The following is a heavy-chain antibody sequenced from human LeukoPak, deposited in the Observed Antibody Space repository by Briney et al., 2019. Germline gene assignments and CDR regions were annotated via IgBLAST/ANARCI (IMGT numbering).Heavy chain of an antibody. CDR1: GFTFSNAY. Sequence: PGGSLRLSCAASGFTFSNAYMNWVRQAPGKGLEWVGRIKPKTDGGTTEYAAPVKDRFSISRDDSESMMYLQMNSLKTEDTAVYYCITPLPYSAQGGQGTLVTVSS. J-gene: IGHJ4*02. CDR3: ITPLPYSAQ. CDR2: IKPKTDGGTT. V-gene: IGHV3-15*07. D-gene: IGHD2-21*01.